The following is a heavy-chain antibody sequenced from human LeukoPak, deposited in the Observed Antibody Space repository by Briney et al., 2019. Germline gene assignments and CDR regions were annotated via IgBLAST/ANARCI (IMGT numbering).Heavy chain of an antibody. V-gene: IGHV1-18*01. CDR3: ARVGAEGIVVVPAANNWFDP. CDR2: ISVYNGNT. D-gene: IGHD2-2*01. J-gene: IGHJ5*02. Sequence: ASVKVSCKASGYTFTSYGFSWVRQAPGQGLEWMGWISVYNGNTNYAQKLQGRVTMTTDTSTSTAYMELRSLRSDDTAVYYCARVGAEGIVVVPAANNWFDPWGQGTLVTVSS. CDR1: GYTFTSYG.